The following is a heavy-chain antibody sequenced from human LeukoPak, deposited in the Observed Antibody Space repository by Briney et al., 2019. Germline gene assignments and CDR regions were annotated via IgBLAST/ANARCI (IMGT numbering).Heavy chain of an antibody. V-gene: IGHV4-39*07. CDR1: GGSISSSSYY. D-gene: IGHD5-18*01. CDR2: IYYSGST. CDR3: ARLVRSRLLYFDY. J-gene: IGHJ4*02. Sequence: SETLSLTCTVSGGSISSSSYYWGWISQPPGKGLEWIGSIYYSGSTYYNPSLKSRVTISVDTSKNQFSLKLSSVTAADTAVYYCARLVRSRLLYFDYWGQGALVTVSS.